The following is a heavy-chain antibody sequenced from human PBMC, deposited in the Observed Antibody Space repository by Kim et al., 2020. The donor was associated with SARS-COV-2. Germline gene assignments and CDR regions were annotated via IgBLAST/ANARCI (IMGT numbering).Heavy chain of an antibody. V-gene: IGHV3-21*01. D-gene: IGHD4-17*01. J-gene: IGHJ5*02. CDR2: ISSSSSYI. Sequence: GGSLRLSCAASGFTFSSYSMNWVRQAPGKGLEWVSSISSSSSYIYYADSVKGRFTISRDNAKNSLYLQMNSLRAEDTAVYYCARVDYGWDGANWFDPWGQGTLVTVSS. CDR1: GFTFSSYS. CDR3: ARVDYGWDGANWFDP.